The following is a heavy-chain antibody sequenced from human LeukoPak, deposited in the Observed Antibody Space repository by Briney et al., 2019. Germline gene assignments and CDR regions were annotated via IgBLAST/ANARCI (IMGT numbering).Heavy chain of an antibody. Sequence: PGRSLRLSCAASGFTFDDYAMHWVRQAPGKGLGWVSGISWNSGSIGYADSVKGRFTISRDNAKNSLYLQMNSLRAEDTALYYCARESMVRGYDYWGQGTLVTVSS. CDR2: ISWNSGSI. CDR3: ARESMVRGYDY. V-gene: IGHV3-9*01. J-gene: IGHJ4*02. D-gene: IGHD3-10*01. CDR1: GFTFDDYA.